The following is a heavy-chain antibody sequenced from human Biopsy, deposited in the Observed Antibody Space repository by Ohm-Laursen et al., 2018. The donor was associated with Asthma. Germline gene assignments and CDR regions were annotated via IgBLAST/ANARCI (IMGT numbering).Heavy chain of an antibody. CDR2: IYYSGTT. Sequence: SDTLSLTCSLSSGSGGYMRSGNYYWGWTRQPPGKGLEWIGCIYYSGTTYYNPSLKNRITVSANTSKNQFSLKLTSVTAADTAVYYCVRGSSSWHHGPFHYYYGLDVWGQGTTATVSS. V-gene: IGHV4-39*01. D-gene: IGHD6-13*01. J-gene: IGHJ6*02. CDR1: SGSGGYMRSGNYY. CDR3: VRGSSSWHHGPFHYYYGLDV.